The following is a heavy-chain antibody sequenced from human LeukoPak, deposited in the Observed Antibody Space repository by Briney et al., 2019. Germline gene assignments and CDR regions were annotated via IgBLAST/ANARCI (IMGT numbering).Heavy chain of an antibody. V-gene: IGHV4-39*01. CDR2: IYYSGST. CDR3: ARHDLEANYYDSSGYYPHY. CDR1: GGSISSSSYY. J-gene: IGHJ4*02. D-gene: IGHD3-22*01. Sequence: SETLSLTCTVSGGSISSSSYYWGWIRQPPGKGLEWIGSIYYSGSTYYNPSLKSRVTISVDTSKNQFSLKLSSVTAADTAVYYCARHDLEANYYDSSGYYPHYWGQGTLVTVSS.